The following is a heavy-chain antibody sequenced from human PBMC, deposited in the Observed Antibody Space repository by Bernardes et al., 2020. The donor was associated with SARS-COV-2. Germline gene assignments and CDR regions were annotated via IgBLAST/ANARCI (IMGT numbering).Heavy chain of an antibody. CDR3: ATAPPILASDFQYYYYGMDG. Sequence: ASVKVSCKVSGYTLTELSMHWVRQAPGKGLEWMGGFDPEDGETIYAQKFQGRVTMTEDTSTDTAYMELSSLRAEDTAVYYCATAPPILASDFQYYYYGMDGWGQGTTVTVSS. CDR1: GYTLTELS. V-gene: IGHV1-24*01. J-gene: IGHJ6*02. CDR2: FDPEDGET. D-gene: IGHD2-21*02.